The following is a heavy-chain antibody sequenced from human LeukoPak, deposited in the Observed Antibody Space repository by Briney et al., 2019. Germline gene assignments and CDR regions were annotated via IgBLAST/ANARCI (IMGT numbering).Heavy chain of an antibody. J-gene: IGHJ3*02. V-gene: IGHV4-39*01. CDR2: IYYSGST. Sequence: SETLSLTCTVSGGSISSSSYYWGWIRQPPGKGLEWIGSIYYSGSTYYNPSLKSRVTMSVDTSKNQFSLKLSSVTAADTAVYYCARHVHRQQLVPIAFDIWGQGTMVTVSS. D-gene: IGHD6-13*01. CDR3: ARHVHRQQLVPIAFDI. CDR1: GGSISSSSYY.